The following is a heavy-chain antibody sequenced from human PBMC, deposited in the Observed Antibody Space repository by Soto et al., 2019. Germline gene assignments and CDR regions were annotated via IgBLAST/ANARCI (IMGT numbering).Heavy chain of an antibody. V-gene: IGHV4-39*01. J-gene: IGHJ5*02. CDR1: DGSISSSSYY. Sequence: PSEPLSLTCTVSDGSISSSSYYWGWIRQQPGKGLEWIGSIYYSGSTYYNPTLKSRVTISVDTSKNQFSLKLNSVTAADTAVYYCASQRQKYENVLRYFDWSPGDWFDPWGQGTLVTVSS. CDR3: ASQRQKYENVLRYFDWSPGDWFDP. CDR2: IYYSGST. D-gene: IGHD3-9*01.